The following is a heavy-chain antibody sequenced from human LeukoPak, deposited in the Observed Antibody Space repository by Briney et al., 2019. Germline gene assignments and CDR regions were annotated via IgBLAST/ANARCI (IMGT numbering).Heavy chain of an antibody. CDR1: GFTFSSYS. CDR2: ISSSSSYI. J-gene: IGHJ4*02. V-gene: IGHV3-21*01. D-gene: IGHD2-2*01. Sequence: GGSLRLSCAASGFTFSSYSMNWVRQAPGKGLEWVSSISSSSSYIYYADSVKGRFTISRDNAKNSLYLQTNSLRAEDTAVYYCARDLGYQSNYFDYWGQGTLVTVSS. CDR3: ARDLGYQSNYFDY.